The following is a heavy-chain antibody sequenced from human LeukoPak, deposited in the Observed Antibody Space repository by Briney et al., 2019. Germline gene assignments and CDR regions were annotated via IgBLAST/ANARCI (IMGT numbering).Heavy chain of an antibody. Sequence: GGSLRLSCAASGLTFNSYSMNWVRQAPGKGLEWVSSISSKSNFIYYADSVKGRFTISRDNAKNSLYLQMNSLRAEDTAVYYCAREWGVGATWDYWGQGTLVTVSS. J-gene: IGHJ4*02. D-gene: IGHD1-26*01. CDR3: AREWGVGATWDY. V-gene: IGHV3-21*01. CDR1: GLTFNSYS. CDR2: ISSKSNFI.